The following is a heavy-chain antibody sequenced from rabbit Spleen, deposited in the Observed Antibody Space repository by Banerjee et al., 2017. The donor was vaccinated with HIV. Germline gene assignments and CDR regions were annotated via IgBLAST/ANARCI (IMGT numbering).Heavy chain of an antibody. V-gene: IGHV1S40*01. CDR1: GVSFSGNSY. CDR3: ARDPRVNDYAGYGAGL. Sequence: QSLEESGGDLVKPGASLTLTCIASGVSFSGNSYMCWVRQAPGKGLEWIACIDSGSSGFTYFASWANGRFTISKTSSTTVTLQMTSLTAADTATYFCARDPRVNDYAGYGAGLWGPGTLVTVS. J-gene: IGHJ4*01. D-gene: IGHD7-1*01. CDR2: IDSGSSGFT.